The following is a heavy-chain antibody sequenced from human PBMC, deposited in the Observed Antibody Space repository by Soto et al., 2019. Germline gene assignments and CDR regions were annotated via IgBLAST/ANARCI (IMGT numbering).Heavy chain of an antibody. CDR2: ISYDGSNK. CDR3: AREWYGMDV. J-gene: IGHJ6*02. Sequence: GGSLSLSFAAFGLTFGSYAMHWVRQAPGKGLEWVAVISYDGSNKYYADSVKGRFTISRDNSKNTLYLQMNSLRAEDTAVYYCAREWYGMDVWGQGTTVTVSS. V-gene: IGHV3-30-3*01. CDR1: GLTFGSYA.